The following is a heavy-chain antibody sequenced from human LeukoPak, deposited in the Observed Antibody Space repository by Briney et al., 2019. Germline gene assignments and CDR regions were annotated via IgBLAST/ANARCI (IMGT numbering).Heavy chain of an antibody. CDR3: ARGTEYYDILTGYYPHTFDY. J-gene: IGHJ4*02. Sequence: ASVKVSCKASGYTFTSYGISGVRQAPGQGREWMGWISAYNGNTNYAQKLQGRVTMTTDTSTSAAYMELRSLRSDDTAVYYCARGTEYYDILTGYYPHTFDYWGQGTLVTVSS. V-gene: IGHV1-18*01. D-gene: IGHD3-9*01. CDR1: GYTFTSYG. CDR2: ISAYNGNT.